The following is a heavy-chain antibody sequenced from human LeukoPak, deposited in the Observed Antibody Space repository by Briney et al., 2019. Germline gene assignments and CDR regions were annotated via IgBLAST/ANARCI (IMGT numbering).Heavy chain of an antibody. Sequence: ASVTVSCKASGYTFTGYYIHWVRQAPGQGLEWMGWINPNGGGTNYAQKFQGRVTMTRDTSISTACMELSRLRFDDTALYYCAGGITGGDFWGQGTLVTVSS. CDR3: AGGITGGDF. CDR2: INPNGGGT. D-gene: IGHD1-14*01. CDR1: GYTFTGYY. J-gene: IGHJ4*02. V-gene: IGHV1-2*02.